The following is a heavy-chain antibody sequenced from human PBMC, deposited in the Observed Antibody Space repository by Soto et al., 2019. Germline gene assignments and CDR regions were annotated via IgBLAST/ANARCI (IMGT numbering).Heavy chain of an antibody. V-gene: IGHV3-23*01. CDR1: GFTFSNYA. CDR3: AKVANYRHSPNYFDP. Sequence: VQLLESGGGLVQPGGSLRLSCAASGFTFSNYAMGWVRRAPGKGLEWVSTITDSGGTYYADSVKGRFTISGDNSKNALILQMNNLRAGDTAIYFCAKVANYRHSPNYFDPWGQGTLVTASP. D-gene: IGHD4-4*01. J-gene: IGHJ5*02. CDR2: ITDSGGT.